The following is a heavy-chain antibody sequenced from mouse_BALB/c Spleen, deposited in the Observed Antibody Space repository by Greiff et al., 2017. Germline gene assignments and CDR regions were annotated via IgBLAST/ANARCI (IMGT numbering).Heavy chain of an antibody. D-gene: IGHD2-2*01. J-gene: IGHJ3*01. Sequence: QVQLQQPGAELVKPGASVKMSCKASGYTFTSYWMHWVKQRPGQGLEWIGVIDPSDSYTSYNQKFKGKATLTVDTSSSTAYMQLSSLTSEDSAVYYCTRSGGYDTVFAYWGQGTLVTVSA. CDR2: IDPSDSYT. CDR3: TRSGGYDTVFAY. CDR1: GYTFTSYW. V-gene: IGHV1S127*01.